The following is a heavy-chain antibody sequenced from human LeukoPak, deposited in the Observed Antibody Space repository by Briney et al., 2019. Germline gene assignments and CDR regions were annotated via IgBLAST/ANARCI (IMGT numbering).Heavy chain of an antibody. Sequence: ASVKVSCTASGYTITSYGLSWVRQAPGQGLEWMGWISAHNHYTNYLEKLQGRVTMTTDTSTSTAHMELRSLTSDDTAVYYCARTAAGSNLFDYWGQGTLVTVSS. CDR1: GYTITSYG. CDR2: ISAHNHYT. CDR3: ARTAAGSNLFDY. D-gene: IGHD6-13*01. J-gene: IGHJ4*02. V-gene: IGHV1-18*04.